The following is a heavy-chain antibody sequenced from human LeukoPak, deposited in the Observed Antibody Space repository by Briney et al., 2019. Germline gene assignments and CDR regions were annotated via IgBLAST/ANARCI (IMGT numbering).Heavy chain of an antibody. D-gene: IGHD6-19*01. CDR1: GYGFTSYW. CDR3: ARIPYSSGWYYFDY. Sequence: GESLKISCKGSGYGFTSYWISWVRQMPGKGLEWMGRIDPSDSYTNYSPSFQGHVTISADKSINTAYLQWSSLKASDTAMYYCARIPYSSGWYYFDYWGQGTLVTVSS. V-gene: IGHV5-10-1*01. J-gene: IGHJ4*02. CDR2: IDPSDSYT.